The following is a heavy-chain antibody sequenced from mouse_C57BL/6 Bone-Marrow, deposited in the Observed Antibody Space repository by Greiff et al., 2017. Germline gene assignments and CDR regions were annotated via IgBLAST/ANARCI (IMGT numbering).Heavy chain of an antibody. V-gene: IGHV1-26*01. D-gene: IGHD1-1*01. Sequence: VQLQQSGPELVKPGASVKISCKASGYTFTDYYMNWVKQSHGQSLEWIGDINPNNGGTSYNQKFKGKATLTADKSSSTAYMELRSLTSEDSAVYYCARYYYGSSFFSCWGQGTLVTVSA. J-gene: IGHJ3*01. CDR2: INPNNGGT. CDR1: GYTFTDYY. CDR3: ARYYYGSSFFSC.